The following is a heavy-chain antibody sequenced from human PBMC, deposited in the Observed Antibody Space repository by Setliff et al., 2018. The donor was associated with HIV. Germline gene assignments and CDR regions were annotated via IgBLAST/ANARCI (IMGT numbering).Heavy chain of an antibody. CDR2: IYYSGST. CDR1: GGSITSYY. Sequence: PSETLSLTCTVSGGSITSYYWSWIRQPPGKGLEWIGYIYYSGSTNYNPSLKSRVTISVDTSKNQFSLKVSSVNAPDTAVYFCAREDGEYTSSPRWFDPWGQGTQVTVSS. V-gene: IGHV4-59*12. D-gene: IGHD6-13*01. CDR3: AREDGEYTSSPRWFDP. J-gene: IGHJ5*02.